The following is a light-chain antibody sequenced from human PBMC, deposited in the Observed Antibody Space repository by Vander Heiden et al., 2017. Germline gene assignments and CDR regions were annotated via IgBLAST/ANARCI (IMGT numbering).Light chain of an antibody. CDR2: DNK. CDR1: RSNIGNNY. J-gene: IGLJ1*01. V-gene: IGLV1-51*01. Sequence: HSVLTQPPSVSAAPGQKVIISCSGGRSNIGNNYVAWYQQLPGTAPKLRIYDNKKRPSGIPDRFSGSKSGTSATLAITGLQTGDEADYYCGAWDDSLSGIFGSGTKVTVL. CDR3: GAWDDSLSGI.